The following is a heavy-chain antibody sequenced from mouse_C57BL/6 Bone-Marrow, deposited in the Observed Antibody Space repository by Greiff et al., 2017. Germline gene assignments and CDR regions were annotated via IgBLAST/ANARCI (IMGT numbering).Heavy chain of an antibody. CDR1: GYSFTDYN. CDR3: ARWDYCYGSSYVY. CDR2: ININYGTT. Sequence: VKLQQSGPELVKPGASVKISCTASGYSFTDYNMNWVKQSNGKSLEWIGVININYGTTSYNQTFKGKVTLTVDQSYNTAYMQHNGVTSEDAAVYYCARWDYCYGSSYVYWGQGTTVTVSS. D-gene: IGHD1-1*01. J-gene: IGHJ2*01. V-gene: IGHV1-39*01.